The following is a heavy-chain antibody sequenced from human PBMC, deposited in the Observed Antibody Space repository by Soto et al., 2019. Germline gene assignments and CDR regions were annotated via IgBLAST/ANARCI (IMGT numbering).Heavy chain of an antibody. Sequence: EVQLVESGGGLVKPGGSLRLSCAASGFTFSTYSLHWVRQAPGKGLEWVSSISSTSSYIYYADSVKGRFTISRDNAKNSLYLQMNSLRAEDTAVYYCVRDVNYYDSSDYRDYCGQGTLVTVSS. V-gene: IGHV3-21*01. CDR3: VRDVNYYDSSDYRDY. D-gene: IGHD3-22*01. CDR2: ISSTSSYI. CDR1: GFTFSTYS. J-gene: IGHJ4*02.